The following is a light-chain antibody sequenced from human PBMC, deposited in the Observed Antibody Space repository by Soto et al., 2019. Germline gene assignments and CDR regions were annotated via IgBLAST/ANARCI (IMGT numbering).Light chain of an antibody. Sequence: HSALTQPASVSGSPGQSITISCTGTSSDVGGYNYVSWYQQHPGKAPKLMIYDVSNRPSGVSNRFSGSKSGNTASLTISGLQAEDEADYYCSSYTSSSTRHVVFGGGTKLTVL. CDR3: SSYTSSSTRHVV. V-gene: IGLV2-14*01. CDR1: SSDVGGYNY. J-gene: IGLJ2*01. CDR2: DVS.